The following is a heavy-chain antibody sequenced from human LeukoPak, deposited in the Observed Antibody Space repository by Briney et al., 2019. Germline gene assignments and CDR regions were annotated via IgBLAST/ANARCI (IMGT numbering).Heavy chain of an antibody. CDR2: MNPNSGNT. J-gene: IGHJ5*02. D-gene: IGHD2-2*01. CDR1: GYTFTSYD. Sequence: ASVKVSCKAPGYTFTSYDINWVRQATGQGLEWMGWMNPNSGNTGYARKFQGRVTMTRSTSISIAYMELSSLRSEDTAVYYCARGPSRPWFDPWGQGTLVTVSS. CDR3: ARGPSRPWFDP. V-gene: IGHV1-8*01.